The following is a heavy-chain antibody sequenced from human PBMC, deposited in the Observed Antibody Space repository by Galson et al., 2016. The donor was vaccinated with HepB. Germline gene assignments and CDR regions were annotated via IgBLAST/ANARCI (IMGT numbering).Heavy chain of an antibody. CDR3: ARDNRGYCSGGNCPTHYYYGMDV. V-gene: IGHV3-53*01. CDR2: LYSDGST. D-gene: IGHD2-15*01. Sequence: SLRLSCAASGITVSTNSISWVRQAPGKGLERISILYSDGSTHYAGSVRGRFTFSRDDSKNTLYLQMSSLRAEDTAVYYCARDNRGYCSGGNCPTHYYYGMDVWGQGTTVTVSS. J-gene: IGHJ6*02. CDR1: GITVSTNS.